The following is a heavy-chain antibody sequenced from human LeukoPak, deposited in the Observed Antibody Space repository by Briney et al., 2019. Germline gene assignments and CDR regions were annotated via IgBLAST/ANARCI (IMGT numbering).Heavy chain of an antibody. J-gene: IGHJ5*02. V-gene: IGHV3-23*01. CDR1: GFTFSSYG. Sequence: PGGSLRLSCAASGFTFSSYGMSWVRQAPGKGLEWVSAISGSGGSTYYADSVKGRFTISRDNSKNTLYLQMNSLGAEDTAVYYCAKDRRAGSGLAMNWFDPWGQGTLVTVSS. CDR2: ISGSGGST. D-gene: IGHD6-19*01. CDR3: AKDRRAGSGLAMNWFDP.